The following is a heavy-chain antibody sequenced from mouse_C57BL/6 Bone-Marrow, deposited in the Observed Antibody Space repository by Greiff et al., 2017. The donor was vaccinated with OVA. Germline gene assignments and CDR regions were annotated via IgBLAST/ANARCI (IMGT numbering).Heavy chain of an antibody. V-gene: IGHV1-63*01. J-gene: IGHJ1*03. D-gene: IGHD2-1*01. CDR2: IYPGGGYT. CDR3: ARRGVISDFDV. Sequence: QVQLKESGAELVRPGTSVKLSCKASGYTFTNYWIGWAKQRPGHGLEWIGEIYPGGGYTNYNEKFKGKATLTADKSSSTAYMQISSLTSEDSAIYYCARRGVISDFDVWGTGTTVTVSS. CDR1: GYTFTNYW.